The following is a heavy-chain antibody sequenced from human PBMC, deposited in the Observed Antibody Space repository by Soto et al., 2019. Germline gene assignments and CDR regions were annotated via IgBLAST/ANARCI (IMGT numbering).Heavy chain of an antibody. J-gene: IGHJ3*01. CDR2: IYHSGTT. CDR3: ATSSWFRIDA. CDR1: ADSISSSTW. V-gene: IGHV4-4*02. D-gene: IGHD6-13*01. Sequence: PSETLSLTCDVSADSISSSTWWSWVRQPPGKGLEWIGEIYHSGTTNYNPSLTRRVAMSVDKSTKQFSLKLTSVTAADTAVYYCATSSWFRIDAWGQRTMVTVSS.